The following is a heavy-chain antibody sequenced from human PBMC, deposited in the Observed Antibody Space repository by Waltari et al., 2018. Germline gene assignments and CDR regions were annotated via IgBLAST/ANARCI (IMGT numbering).Heavy chain of an antibody. V-gene: IGHV1-8*02. Sequence: QVQLEQSGAEVKQPGASVRVSCKASGYTFTTYDINWVRQAPGQGLEWLGWVNCNTGAARFAQKFQGRVSMTRDTAISTAFMELSFLTSDDTAVYYCAAYSGSYYVAFDIWGQGTMVTVSS. CDR1: GYTFTTYD. D-gene: IGHD1-26*01. J-gene: IGHJ3*02. CDR3: AAYSGSYYVAFDI. CDR2: VNCNTGAA.